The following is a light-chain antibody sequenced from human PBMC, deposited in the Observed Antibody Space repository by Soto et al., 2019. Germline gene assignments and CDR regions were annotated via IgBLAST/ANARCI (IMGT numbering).Light chain of an antibody. Sequence: SCRASQSVNSYLAWYQQKPGQAPRLLIYDASNRATGIPARFSGSGSGTDFTLTISSLEPEDFAVYYCQQRSNWPVTFGQGTRLEIK. CDR1: QSVNSY. CDR2: DAS. J-gene: IGKJ5*01. CDR3: QQRSNWPVT. V-gene: IGKV3-11*01.